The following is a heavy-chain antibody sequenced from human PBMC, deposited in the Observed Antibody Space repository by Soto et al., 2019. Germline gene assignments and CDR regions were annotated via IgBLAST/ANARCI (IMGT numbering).Heavy chain of an antibody. CDR1: GFTINTYW. CDR2: IKPDGSEK. D-gene: IGHD3-22*01. CDR3: ARGDYYDTSGPFSDAFDI. V-gene: IGHV3-7*04. Sequence: GSLRLSCAASGFTINTYWMSWVRQGPGKGLEWVANIKPDGSEKWYVDSVKGRFTISRDNAKNSLYLQMNSLRAEDTAVYFCARGDYYDTSGPFSDAFDIWGQGTMVTVPS. J-gene: IGHJ3*02.